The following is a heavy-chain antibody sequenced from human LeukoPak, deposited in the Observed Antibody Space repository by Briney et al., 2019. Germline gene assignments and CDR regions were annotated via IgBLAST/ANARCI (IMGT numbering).Heavy chain of an antibody. V-gene: IGHV4-34*01. J-gene: IGHJ5*02. CDR2: INHSGST. D-gene: IGHD3-3*01. CDR1: GGSFSGYY. CDR3: ARGPRYYDFWSGYQNWFDP. Sequence: KPSETLAPTCAVYGGSFSGYYWSGIRQPPGKGLEGIWGINHSGSTSYNPSLKSRVTISVDTSKNQFSLKLSSVTAADTAVYYCARGPRYYDFWSGYQNWFDPWGQGTLVTVSS.